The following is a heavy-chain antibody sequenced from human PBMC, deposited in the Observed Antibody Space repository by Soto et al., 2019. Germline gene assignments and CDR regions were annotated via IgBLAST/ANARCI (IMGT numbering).Heavy chain of an antibody. CDR2: ISGSGGST. V-gene: IGHV3-23*01. CDR1: GFTFSSYA. J-gene: IGHJ4*02. CDR3: AKDLNLRELLPDFDY. D-gene: IGHD1-26*01. Sequence: GGSLRLSCAASGFTFSSYAMSWVRQAPGKGLEWVSAISGSGGSTYCADSVKGRFTISRDNSKNTLYLQMNSLRAEDTAVYYCAKDLNLRELLPDFDYWGQGTLVTVSS.